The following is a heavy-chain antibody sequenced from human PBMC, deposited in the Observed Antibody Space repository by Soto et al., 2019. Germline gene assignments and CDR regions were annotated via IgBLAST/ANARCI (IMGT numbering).Heavy chain of an antibody. V-gene: IGHV1-18*01. D-gene: IGHD6-19*01. CDR3: AREGGGWYFSKSRYYNGMDV. CDR2: ISAYNGNT. Sequence: ASVKVSCKASGYTFTSYGISWVRQAPGQGLEWMGWISAYNGNTNYAQKLQGRVTMTTDTSTSTAYMELRSLRSDDTAVYYCAREGGGWYFSKSRYYNGMDVWGQGTTVTVSS. J-gene: IGHJ6*02. CDR1: GYTFTSYG.